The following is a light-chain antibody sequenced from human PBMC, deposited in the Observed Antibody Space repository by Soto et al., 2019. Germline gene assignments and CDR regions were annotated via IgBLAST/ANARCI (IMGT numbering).Light chain of an antibody. CDR2: DAS. V-gene: IGKV3-11*01. CDR3: QQRSNWPIT. CDR1: HSVSSY. J-gene: IGKJ5*01. Sequence: EIVMTQSAASLCVSPGERDTLXCRASHSVSSYLAWYQQKPGKAPRLLISDASNRANGIPARFSGSGSATDFTRTISSLEPEDFAVYYGQQRSNWPITVGQGTRLEIK.